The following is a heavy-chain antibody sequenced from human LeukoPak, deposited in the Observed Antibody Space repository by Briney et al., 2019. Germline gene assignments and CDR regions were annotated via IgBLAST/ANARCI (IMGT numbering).Heavy chain of an antibody. Sequence: SETLSLTCTVPGGSISSYYWSWIRQPPGKGLEWIGYIYYSGSTNYNPSLKSRVTISVDTSKNQFSLKLSSVTAADTAVYYCARVGRSYGTEGYYFDYWGQGTLVTVSS. CDR1: GGSISSYY. V-gene: IGHV4-59*01. J-gene: IGHJ4*02. CDR3: ARVGRSYGTEGYYFDY. CDR2: IYYSGST. D-gene: IGHD5-18*01.